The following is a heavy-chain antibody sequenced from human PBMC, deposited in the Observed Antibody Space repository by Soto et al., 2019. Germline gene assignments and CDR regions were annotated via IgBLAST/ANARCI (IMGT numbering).Heavy chain of an antibody. CDR3: GRGRSGQIVVFY. J-gene: IGHJ4*02. CDR1: GHTFTGHY. V-gene: IGHV1-2*02. CDR2: IGPESGAT. Sequence: ASVKVSCKASGHTFTGHYIHWVRQAPEQGPEWMGEIGPESGATRYAQRFQGRVTMTRDMSITTVYMELNNLSPDDTAVYYCGRGRSGQIVVFYWGQGTPVTVSS. D-gene: IGHD1-26*01.